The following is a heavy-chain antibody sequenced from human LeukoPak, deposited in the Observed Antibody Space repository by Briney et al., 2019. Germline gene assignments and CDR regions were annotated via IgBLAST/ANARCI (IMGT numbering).Heavy chain of an antibody. CDR1: GYTFTGYY. Sequence: ASVKVSCKASGYTFTGYYMHWVRQAPGQGREGMGWINPNRGGTNYAQKLQGRVTMTTDTSTSTAYMELRSLRSDDTAVYYCARNTVAGTWAEYFQHWGQGTLVTVSS. CDR3: ARNTVAGTWAEYFQH. D-gene: IGHD6-19*01. J-gene: IGHJ1*01. V-gene: IGHV1-2*02. CDR2: INPNRGGT.